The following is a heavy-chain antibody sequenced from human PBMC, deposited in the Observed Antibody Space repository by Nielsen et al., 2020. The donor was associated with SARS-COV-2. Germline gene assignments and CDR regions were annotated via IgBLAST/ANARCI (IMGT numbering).Heavy chain of an antibody. D-gene: IGHD6-13*01. CDR1: GFTFSSYE. Sequence: ESLKISCAASGFTFSSYEMHWVRQPPGKGLEWIGYIYYSGSTNYNPSLKSRVTISVDTSKNQFSLKLSSVTAADTAVYYCARLRIPGIAAKDYGMDVWGQGTTVTVSS. CDR2: IYYSGST. V-gene: IGHV4-59*08. J-gene: IGHJ6*02. CDR3: ARLRIPGIAAKDYGMDV.